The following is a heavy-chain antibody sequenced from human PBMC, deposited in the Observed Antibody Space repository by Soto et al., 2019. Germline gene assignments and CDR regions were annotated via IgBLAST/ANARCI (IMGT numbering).Heavy chain of an antibody. CDR1: GYTFTSYD. V-gene: IGHV1-8*01. Sequence: ASVKVSFKASGYTFTSYDTNWVRQATGQGLEWMGWMNPNSGNTGYAQKFQGRVTMTRNTSISTAYMELSSLRSEDTAVYYCARGMIYYDFWSGYSRVAFDIWGQGTMVTVSS. CDR3: ARGMIYYDFWSGYSRVAFDI. D-gene: IGHD3-3*01. J-gene: IGHJ3*02. CDR2: MNPNSGNT.